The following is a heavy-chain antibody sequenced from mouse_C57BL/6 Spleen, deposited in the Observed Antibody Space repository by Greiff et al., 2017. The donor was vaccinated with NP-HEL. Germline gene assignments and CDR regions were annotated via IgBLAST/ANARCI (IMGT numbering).Heavy chain of an antibody. CDR1: GYTFTSYW. J-gene: IGHJ1*03. CDR2: IDPSDSYT. V-gene: IGHV1-69*01. CDR3: ARGPVVATRYFDV. D-gene: IGHD1-1*01. Sequence: VQLQQPGAELVMPGASVKLSCKASGYTFTSYWMHWVKQRPGQGLEWIGEIDPSDSYTNYTQKFKGKSTLTVDKSSSTAYMQLSSLTSEDSAVYYCARGPVVATRYFDVWGTGTTVTVSS.